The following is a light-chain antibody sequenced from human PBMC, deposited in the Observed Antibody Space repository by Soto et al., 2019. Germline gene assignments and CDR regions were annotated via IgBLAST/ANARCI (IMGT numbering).Light chain of an antibody. J-gene: IGLJ2*01. CDR1: SSDIGAYNV. CDR2: DVN. V-gene: IGLV2-14*03. CDR3: TSWTTSTTMI. Sequence: QSALTQPASVSGSPGQSITISCTGTSSDIGAYNVVSWYQQPPGKAPKLMLYDVNIRSSGVSNRFSGSKSGNTASLTISGLQAEDEAYYYCTSWTTSTTMIFGGGTKLTVL.